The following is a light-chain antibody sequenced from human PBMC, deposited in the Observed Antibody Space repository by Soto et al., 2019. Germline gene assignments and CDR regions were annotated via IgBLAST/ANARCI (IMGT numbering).Light chain of an antibody. V-gene: IGLV1-40*01. Sequence: QSVLTQPPSVSGAPGQRVTISCTGSSSNIGAGYDVHWYHQLPGTAPKPLIYANNNRPSGVPDRFSGSKSGTSASLAITGLQAEDEADYYCQSYDSSLSGYVFGSGTKVTVL. CDR3: QSYDSSLSGYV. J-gene: IGLJ1*01. CDR2: ANN. CDR1: SSNIGAGYD.